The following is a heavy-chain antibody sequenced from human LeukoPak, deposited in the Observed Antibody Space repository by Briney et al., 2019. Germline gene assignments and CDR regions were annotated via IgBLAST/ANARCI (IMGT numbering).Heavy chain of an antibody. V-gene: IGHV3-7*01. CDR1: GFRFSNYW. J-gene: IGHJ4*02. Sequence: GGSLRLSCAVSGFRFSNYWMTWVRQAPGKGLEWVANIKHDGSGPSYLDSVKGRFTISRDNARNLLSLQMSSLRAEDTAVYYCARAREITVSGTDYFDYWGQGTLVTVSS. CDR3: ARAREITVSGTDYFDY. D-gene: IGHD6-19*01. CDR2: IKHDGSGP.